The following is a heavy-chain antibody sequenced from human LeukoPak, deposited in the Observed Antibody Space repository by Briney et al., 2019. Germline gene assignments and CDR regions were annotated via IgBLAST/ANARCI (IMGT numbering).Heavy chain of an antibody. V-gene: IGHV3-30*02. CDR1: GFTFSSYG. CDR3: AKVFCDSSGYYSRKYNWFDP. Sequence: PGGSLRLSCAASGFTFSSYGMHWVRQAPGKGLKWVAFIRYDGSNKYYADSVKGRFTIPRDNSKNTLYLQMNSLRAEDTAVYYCAKVFCDSSGYYSRKYNWFDPWGQGTLVTVSS. CDR2: IRYDGSNK. J-gene: IGHJ5*02. D-gene: IGHD3-22*01.